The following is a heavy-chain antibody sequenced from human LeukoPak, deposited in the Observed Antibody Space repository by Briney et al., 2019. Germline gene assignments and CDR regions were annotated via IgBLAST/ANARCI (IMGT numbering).Heavy chain of an antibody. V-gene: IGHV4-39*07. J-gene: IGHJ5*02. D-gene: IGHD3-10*01. CDR1: GGSISSSSYY. Sequence: SETLSLTCTVSGGSISSSSYYWGWIRQPPGKGLEWIGSIYYSGSTYYNPSLKSRVPISVDTSKNQFSLKLSSVTAADTAVYYCARTMVRGVIRVNNWFDPWGQGTLVTVSS. CDR3: ARTMVRGVIRVNNWFDP. CDR2: IYYSGST.